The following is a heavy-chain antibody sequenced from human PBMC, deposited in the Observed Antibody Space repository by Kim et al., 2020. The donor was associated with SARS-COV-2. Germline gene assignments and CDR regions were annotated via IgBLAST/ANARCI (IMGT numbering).Heavy chain of an antibody. V-gene: IGHV3-23*01. CDR3: AEEMESIVVVPAAIRDYYYYGMDV. Sequence: GGSLRLSCAASGFTFSSYAMSWVRQAPGKGLEWVSAISGSGGSTYYADSVKGRFTISRDNSKNTLYLQMNSLRAEDTAVYYCAEEMESIVVVPAAIRDYYYYGMDVWGQGTTVTVSS. CDR1: GFTFSSYA. J-gene: IGHJ6*02. D-gene: IGHD2-2*01. CDR2: ISGSGGST.